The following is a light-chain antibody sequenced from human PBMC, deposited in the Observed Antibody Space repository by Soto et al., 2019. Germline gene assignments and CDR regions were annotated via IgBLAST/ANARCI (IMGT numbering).Light chain of an antibody. CDR1: QSISSY. CDR2: AAS. Sequence: DIQMTQSPSSLSASVGDRVTITCRASQSISSYLNWYQQKPGKAPKLLIYAASSLQSGVPSRFRGSGSGTDFTLTIRSLQPEDFATYYCQQSYSTLTFGPGTKVDI. V-gene: IGKV1-39*01. J-gene: IGKJ3*01. CDR3: QQSYSTLT.